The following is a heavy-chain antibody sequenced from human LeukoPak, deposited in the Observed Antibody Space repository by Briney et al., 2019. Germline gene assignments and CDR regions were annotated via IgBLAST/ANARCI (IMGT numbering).Heavy chain of an antibody. D-gene: IGHD6-19*01. CDR1: GGSFSGYY. CDR3: ARANSGWSINFDY. CDR2: IDHSGST. V-gene: IGHV4-34*01. Sequence: SETLSLTCAVYGGSFSGYYWTWIRQPPGKGLGWIGEIDHSGSTNYNPSLKSRVTISVDTSKNQFSLKLSSVTAADTAVYYCARANSGWSINFDYWDQGTLVTVSS. J-gene: IGHJ4*02.